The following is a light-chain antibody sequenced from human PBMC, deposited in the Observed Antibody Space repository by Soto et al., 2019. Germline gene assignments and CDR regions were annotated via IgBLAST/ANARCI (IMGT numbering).Light chain of an antibody. CDR2: EVS. CDR3: SSYRDTSKLV. V-gene: IGLV2-14*01. J-gene: IGLJ1*01. CDR1: SSDVGGYDY. Sequence: QSALTQPASVSASPGQSITISCSGSSSDVGGYDYVSWYQQHPGKAPKLMIYEVSNRPSGVSDRFSGSKSGNTASLTISGLQADDEAAYYCSSYRDTSKLVFGPGTKLTVL.